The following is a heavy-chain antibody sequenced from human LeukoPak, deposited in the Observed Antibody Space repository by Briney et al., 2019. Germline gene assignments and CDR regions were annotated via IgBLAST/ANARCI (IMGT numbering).Heavy chain of an antibody. CDR3: ARSYYGSGSYLFPY. CDR1: GFTFSDYY. Sequence: GGSLRLSCAASGFTFSDYYMSWIRQAAWKRLEWVSYISSSGSTIYYAVSVKGRFTISRDNAKNSLYLQMNSLRAEDTAVYYCARSYYGSGSYLFPYWGQGTLVTVSS. J-gene: IGHJ4*02. D-gene: IGHD3-10*01. CDR2: ISSSGSTI. V-gene: IGHV3-11*01.